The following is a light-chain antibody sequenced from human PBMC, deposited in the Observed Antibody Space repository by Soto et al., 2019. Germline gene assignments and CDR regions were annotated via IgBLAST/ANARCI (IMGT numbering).Light chain of an antibody. CDR3: QQYNNWPPYT. CDR1: QSVSSS. Sequence: EILMTQSPATLSVSPGERATLSCRASQSVSSSLAWYQQKPGQAPRLLIYDASTRATGISARFSGSGSGTEFTLTISSLQSEDFAVYYCQQYNNWPPYTFGQGTKLEIK. J-gene: IGKJ2*01. V-gene: IGKV3-15*01. CDR2: DAS.